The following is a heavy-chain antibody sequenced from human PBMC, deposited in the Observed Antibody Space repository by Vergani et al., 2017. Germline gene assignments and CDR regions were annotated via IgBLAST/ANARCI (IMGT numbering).Heavy chain of an antibody. CDR3: ARGGSTGSFDY. V-gene: IGHV3-21*01. J-gene: IGHJ4*02. D-gene: IGHD3-10*01. Sequence: EVQLVESGGGLVKPGGSLRLSCAASGFTFSSYSMNWVRQAPGKGLEWVSSISSSSSYIYSADSVKGRFTISRDNAKNSLYLQMNSLRAEDTAVYYCARGGSTGSFDYWGQGTLVTVSS. CDR2: ISSSSSYI. CDR1: GFTFSSYS.